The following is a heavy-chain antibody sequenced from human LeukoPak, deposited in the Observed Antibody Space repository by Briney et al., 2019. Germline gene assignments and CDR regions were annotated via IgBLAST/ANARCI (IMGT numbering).Heavy chain of an antibody. CDR1: GFTFSSYG. V-gene: IGHV3-30*02. CDR3: AKDTYSSSSVIDY. J-gene: IGHJ4*02. D-gene: IGHD6-6*01. Sequence: GGSLRLSCAASGFTFSSYGMHWVRQAPGKGLEWVAFIRFTISKDNSKNTLYLQMNSLRAEDTAVYYCAKDTYSSSSVIDYWGQGTLVTVSS.